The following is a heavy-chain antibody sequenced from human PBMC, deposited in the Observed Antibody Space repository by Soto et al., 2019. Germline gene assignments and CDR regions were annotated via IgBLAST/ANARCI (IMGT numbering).Heavy chain of an antibody. Sequence: GESLKISCKGSGYSFTIYWISWVRQMPGKSLEWMGRIDPSDSYTNYSPSFQGHVTISADKSISTAYLQWSSLKASDTAMYYCARHLGYQLLFGMDVWGQGTTVTVSS. J-gene: IGHJ6*02. CDR3: ARHLGYQLLFGMDV. D-gene: IGHD2-2*01. V-gene: IGHV5-10-1*01. CDR2: IDPSDSYT. CDR1: GYSFTIYW.